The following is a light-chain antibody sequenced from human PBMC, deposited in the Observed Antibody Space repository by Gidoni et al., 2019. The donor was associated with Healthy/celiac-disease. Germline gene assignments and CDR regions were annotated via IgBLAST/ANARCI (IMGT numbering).Light chain of an antibody. V-gene: IGKV3-20*01. J-gene: IGKJ1*01. Sequence: EIVLTQSPGTLSLSPGERATLSCRASQSVSSSSFAWYQQKPGQAPRLLIYGASSRATGIPDRFSGSGSGTDFTLTISRLEPEDFAVYYCQQYGSSPETFXXXTKVEIK. CDR1: QSVSSSS. CDR3: QQYGSSPET. CDR2: GAS.